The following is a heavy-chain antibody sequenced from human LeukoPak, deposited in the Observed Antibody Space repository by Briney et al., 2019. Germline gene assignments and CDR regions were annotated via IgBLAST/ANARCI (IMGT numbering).Heavy chain of an antibody. Sequence: PETLSLTCTVSGGSISRSSYYWGWLRQPPGKGLVCIGSIYDSGSTYYNPTLKSRVTISVDTSKNQFSLKLTSVTAADTGVYYCARHRDDYNQPFDYWGQGTLVTVSS. CDR3: ARHRDDYNQPFDY. V-gene: IGHV4-39*01. CDR2: IYDSGST. J-gene: IGHJ4*02. D-gene: IGHD5-24*01. CDR1: GGSISRSSYY.